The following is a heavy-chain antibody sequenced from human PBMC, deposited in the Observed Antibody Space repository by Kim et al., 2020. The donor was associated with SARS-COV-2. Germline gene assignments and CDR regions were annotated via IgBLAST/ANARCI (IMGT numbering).Heavy chain of an antibody. J-gene: IGHJ2*01. D-gene: IGHD6-19*01. CDR1: GFTFSSYS. V-gene: IGHV3-21*01. CDR3: ARGFPEQWLAPGYWYFDL. Sequence: GGSLRLSCAASGFTFSSYSMNWVRQAPGKGLEWVSSISSSSSYIYYADSVKGRFTISRDNAKNSLYLQMNSLRAEDTAVYYCARGFPEQWLAPGYWYFDLWGRGTLVTVSS. CDR2: ISSSSSYI.